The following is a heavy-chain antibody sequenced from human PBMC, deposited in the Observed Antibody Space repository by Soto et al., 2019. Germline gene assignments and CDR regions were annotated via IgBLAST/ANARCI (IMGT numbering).Heavy chain of an antibody. D-gene: IGHD3-22*01. V-gene: IGHV4-34*01. CDR1: GESFSGYY. Sequence: QVQLQQWGAGLLKPSETLSLTCAVYGESFSGYYWNWIRQPPGKGLEWIGEINHSGSTNYNPSLMRRVTISVDTSKNQFSLILSSVTAAETAVYYCARGLGYYDSSNYYYGGWFDPWGQGTLVTVSS. CDR2: INHSGST. J-gene: IGHJ5*02. CDR3: ARGLGYYDSSNYYYGGWFDP.